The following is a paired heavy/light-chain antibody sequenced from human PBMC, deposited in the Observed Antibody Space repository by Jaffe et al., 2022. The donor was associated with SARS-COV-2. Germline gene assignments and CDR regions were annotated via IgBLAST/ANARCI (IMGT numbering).Heavy chain of an antibody. CDR1: GGSISSTNYH. V-gene: IGHV4-39*02. CDR3: AREGAMVRGVHPLANWFDP. Sequence: QLQLQESGPGLVKPSETLSLSCTVSGGSISSTNYHWDWIRQPPGKGLEWIGSIHYSGRTYYNLSLKSRVTMSVDTSKDQFSLRLSSVTAADTAVYYCAREGAMVRGVHPLANWFDPWGQGTLVTVSS. CDR2: IHYSGRT. D-gene: IGHD3-10*01. J-gene: IGHJ5*02.
Light chain of an antibody. CDR3: NSRDSSGTHLV. Sequence: SSELTQDPTVSVALGQTVRITCQGDSLRTYYASWYQQKPGQAPVLVIYAKDNRPSGIPDRFSGSSSGNTASLTITGAQAEDEADYYCNSRDSSGTHLVFGGGTKLTVL. CDR1: SLRTYY. V-gene: IGLV3-19*01. CDR2: AKD. J-gene: IGLJ2*01.